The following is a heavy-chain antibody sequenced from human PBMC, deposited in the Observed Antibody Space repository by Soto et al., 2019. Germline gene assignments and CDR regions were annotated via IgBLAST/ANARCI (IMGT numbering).Heavy chain of an antibody. D-gene: IGHD3-3*01. Sequence: VKLLESGGGLAQPGGSLRLSCVGSGFTFDSYAISWVRQAPGERLQWIAAISGSADGTDYAHSVRGRFTISRDNDKKTVHLQMDSLRVEDTAVYFCAKDTVGGYSFWSGYYSDGLDVWGQGTLVSVS. J-gene: IGHJ3*01. V-gene: IGHV3-23*01. CDR3: AKDTVGGYSFWSGYYSDGLDV. CDR1: GFTFDSYA. CDR2: ISGSADGT.